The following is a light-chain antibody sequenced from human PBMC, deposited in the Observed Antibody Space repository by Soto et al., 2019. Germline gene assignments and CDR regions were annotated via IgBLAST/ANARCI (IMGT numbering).Light chain of an antibody. CDR1: QTISSW. J-gene: IGKJ1*01. CDR2: KAS. V-gene: IGKV1-5*03. Sequence: DIQMTQSPSTLSGSVGDRVTITCRASQTISSWLAWYQQKPGKAPKLLIYKASTLKSGVQSRFSGSGSGTEFTLTISSLQPDDFATYYCQHYNSYSEAFGQRTKVDIK. CDR3: QHYNSYSEA.